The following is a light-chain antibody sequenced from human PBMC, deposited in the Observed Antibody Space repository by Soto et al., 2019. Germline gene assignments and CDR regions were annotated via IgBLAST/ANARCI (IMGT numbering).Light chain of an antibody. Sequence: QLVLTQSPSASASLGASVKLTCTLSSGHSSYAIAWHQQQPEKGPRYLMKVNSDGSHSKGDGIPDRFSGSSSGAERYLTISSLQSEDEGDYYCQTWGTARVFGGGTKPHRP. CDR3: QTWGTARV. J-gene: IGLJ3*02. CDR2: VNSDGSH. V-gene: IGLV4-69*01. CDR1: SGHSSYA.